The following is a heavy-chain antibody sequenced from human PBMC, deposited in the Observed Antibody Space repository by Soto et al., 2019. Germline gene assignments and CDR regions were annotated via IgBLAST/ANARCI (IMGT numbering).Heavy chain of an antibody. J-gene: IGHJ5*02. CDR1: GYTFTVYY. CDR3: ARVLGLRTNNWFDP. V-gene: IGHV1-2*02. CDR2: INPDSGGT. Sequence: SVKGSCKASGYTFTVYYMHWVRQAPGQGLEWMGWINPDSGGTNYAQKFQGRVTMTRDTSISTAYMELSRLRSDDTAVYYCARVLGLRTNNWFDPWGQGTLVTVSS. D-gene: IGHD3-16*01.